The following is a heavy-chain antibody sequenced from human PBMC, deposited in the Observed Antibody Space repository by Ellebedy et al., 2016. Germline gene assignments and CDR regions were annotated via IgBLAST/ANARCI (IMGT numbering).Heavy chain of an antibody. V-gene: IGHV3-48*04. CDR1: GFTFSTYS. J-gene: IGHJ1*01. Sequence: GGSLRLSXAASGFTFSTYSMNWVRQAPGKGLEWVSYISSSTSTIYYADSVKGRFTISRDNAKNSLYLQMNSLRAEDAAVYYCASTKGYFQHWGQGTLVTVSS. CDR2: ISSSTSTI. CDR3: ASTKGYFQH.